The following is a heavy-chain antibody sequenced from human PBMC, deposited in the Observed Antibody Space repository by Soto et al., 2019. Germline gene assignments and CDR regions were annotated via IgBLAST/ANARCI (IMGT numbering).Heavy chain of an antibody. CDR3: AKGVYGDSYYSYYMDV. CDR1: GFTFDDYA. J-gene: IGHJ6*03. D-gene: IGHD4-17*01. V-gene: IGHV3-9*01. Sequence: EVQLVESGGGLVQPGRSLRLSCAASGFTFDDYAMHWVRQAPGKGLEWVSGISWNSGSIGYADSVKGRFTISRDNAKNSLYLQMNSLRAEDTALYYCAKGVYGDSYYSYYMDVWGKGTTVTVSS. CDR2: ISWNSGSI.